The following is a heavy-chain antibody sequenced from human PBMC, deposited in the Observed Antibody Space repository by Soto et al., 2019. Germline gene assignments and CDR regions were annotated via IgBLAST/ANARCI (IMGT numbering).Heavy chain of an antibody. V-gene: IGHV4-34*01. CDR2: VNHSGST. CDR1: GGSFSGYY. D-gene: IGHD6-13*01. Sequence: QVQLQQWGAGLLKPSETLSLTCAVYGGSFSGYYWSWIRQPPGKGPEWIGEVNHSGSTSYNPYLKRRVTISVDTSTNQFSLRLSSVTAADTAVYYCAGLVAAANVAQYFQHWGQGTLVTVSS. CDR3: AGLVAAANVAQYFQH. J-gene: IGHJ1*01.